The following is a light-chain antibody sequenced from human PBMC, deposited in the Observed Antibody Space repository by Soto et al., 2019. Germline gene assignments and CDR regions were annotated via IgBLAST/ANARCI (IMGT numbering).Light chain of an antibody. Sequence: QLVLTQPPSVSGAPGQRVTLSFTGSSSNIGAGYDVHWYQQLPGTAPKLLIYGNSNRPSGVPDRFSGSKSGTSASLAITGLQAEDEAHYYCQSYDSSLRGYVFGTGTQVTVL. CDR2: GNS. CDR1: SSNIGAGYD. V-gene: IGLV1-40*01. CDR3: QSYDSSLRGYV. J-gene: IGLJ1*01.